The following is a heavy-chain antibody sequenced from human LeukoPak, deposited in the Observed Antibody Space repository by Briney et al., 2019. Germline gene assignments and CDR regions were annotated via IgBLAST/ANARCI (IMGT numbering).Heavy chain of an antibody. D-gene: IGHD1-26*01. CDR2: ISLAGQT. Sequence: PSGTLSLTCGVSGGSISGTNWWSWVRQPPGQGLEWIGEISLAGQTNYNPSLNGQVTVSLDKSSNQLSLHLTSVTAADTATYFCSRESGPFCPFGYWGQGTLVIVSS. CDR3: SRESGPFCPFGY. V-gene: IGHV4-4*02. CDR1: GGSISGTNW. J-gene: IGHJ4*02.